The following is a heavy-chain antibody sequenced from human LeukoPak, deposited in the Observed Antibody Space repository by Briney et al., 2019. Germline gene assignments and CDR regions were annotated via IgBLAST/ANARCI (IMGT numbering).Heavy chain of an antibody. D-gene: IGHD2-15*01. CDR1: GGSISSGDYY. CDR2: IYYSGST. CDR3: ARGLLGCSGGSCYVWAFDI. Sequence: SETLSLTCTVSGGSISSGDYYWSWIRQPPGKGLEWIGYIYYSGSTYYNPSLKSRVTISVDTSKNQFSLKLSYVTAADTAVYYCARGLLGCSGGSCYVWAFDIWSQGTMVTVSS. J-gene: IGHJ3*02. V-gene: IGHV4-30-4*08.